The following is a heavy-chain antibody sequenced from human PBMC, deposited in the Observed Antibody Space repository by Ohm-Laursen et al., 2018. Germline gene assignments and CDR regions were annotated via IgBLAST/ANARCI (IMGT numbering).Heavy chain of an antibody. V-gene: IGHV3-33*06. J-gene: IGHJ4*02. CDR3: AKDRVTMVRGVPDY. CDR2: IWYDGSYK. Sequence: SLRLPCSASGFTFSSYGMHWVRQAPGKGLEWVAVIWYDGSYKYYADSVKGRFTISRDSSKNTLYLQMNSLRAEDTAVYYCAKDRVTMVRGVPDYWGQGTLVTVSS. CDR1: GFTFSSYG. D-gene: IGHD3-10*01.